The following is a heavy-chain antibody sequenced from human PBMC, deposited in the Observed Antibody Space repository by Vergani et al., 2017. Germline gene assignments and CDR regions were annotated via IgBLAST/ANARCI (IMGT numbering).Heavy chain of an antibody. CDR2: ISSSSSYT. CDR3: ARVPLWFGELLSSPIDY. CDR1: GFTFSDYY. D-gene: IGHD3-10*01. Sequence: QVQLVESGGGLVKPGGSLRLSCAASGFTFSDYYMSWIRQAPGKGLEWVSYISSSSSYTNYADSVKGRFTISRDNAKNSLYLQMNSLRAEDTAVYYCARVPLWFGELLSSPIDYWGQGTLVTVSS. V-gene: IGHV3-11*06. J-gene: IGHJ4*02.